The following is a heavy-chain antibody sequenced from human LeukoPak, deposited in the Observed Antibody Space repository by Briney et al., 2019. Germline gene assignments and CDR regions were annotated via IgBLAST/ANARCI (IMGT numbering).Heavy chain of an antibody. CDR3: AKQSYSSSWATFDC. CDR1: GFTFSSYA. J-gene: IGHJ4*02. Sequence: PGGSLRLSCAASGFTFSSYAMSWVCQAPGKGLEWVSAISGSGGSTYYADSVKGRFTISRDKSKNTLYLQMNSLRAEDTAVYYCAKQSYSSSWATFDCWGQGTLVTVSS. V-gene: IGHV3-23*01. D-gene: IGHD6-13*01. CDR2: ISGSGGST.